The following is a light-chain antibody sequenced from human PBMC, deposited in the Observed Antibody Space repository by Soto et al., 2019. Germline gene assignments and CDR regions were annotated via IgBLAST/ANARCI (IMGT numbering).Light chain of an antibody. CDR3: HQYDSIVQT. J-gene: IGKJ1*01. CDR2: GAS. CDR1: QSVSNNY. V-gene: IGKV3-20*01. Sequence: EIVLTRSPGTPSLSPGERATLSCRASQSVSNNYLAWYQQKPGQAPRLLIYGASNRATGIPDRFSGSGSGTDFTLTISRLEPEDFAVYYCHQYDSIVQTFGQGTKVDI.